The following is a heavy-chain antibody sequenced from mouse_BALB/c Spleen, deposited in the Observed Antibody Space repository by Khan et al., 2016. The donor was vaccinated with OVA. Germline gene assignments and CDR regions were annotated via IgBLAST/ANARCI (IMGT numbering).Heavy chain of an antibody. CDR2: ISSGRATI. CDR3: ARSLITTWYFDV. Sequence: EVELVESGGGLVQPGGSRKLSCAASGFTFSSFGMHWVRQAPEKGLEWVAYISSGRATIYYADIVKGRFTIPRDNPKNTLFLQMTSLRSEDTAIYYCARSLITTWYFDVWGAGTTVTVSS. J-gene: IGHJ1*01. CDR1: GFTFSSFG. D-gene: IGHD2-4*01. V-gene: IGHV5-17*02.